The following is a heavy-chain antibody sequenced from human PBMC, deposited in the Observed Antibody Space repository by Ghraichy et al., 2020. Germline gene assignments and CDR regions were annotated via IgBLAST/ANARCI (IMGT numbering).Heavy chain of an antibody. CDR3: ARASSPRGDYGMDV. Sequence: TLSLTCTVSGGSISSGDYYWSWIRQHPGKGLEWIGYIHYSGRTNHNPSLKSRLIISVDKWENQFSLKLSSVTAADTAVYDCARASSPRGDYGMDVWGQGTTVTVSS. V-gene: IGHV4-31*03. CDR1: GGSISSGDYY. J-gene: IGHJ6*02. CDR2: IHYSGRT.